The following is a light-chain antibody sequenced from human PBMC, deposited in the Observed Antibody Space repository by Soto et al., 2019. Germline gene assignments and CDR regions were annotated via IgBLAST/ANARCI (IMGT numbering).Light chain of an antibody. CDR2: GAS. CDR3: QQYNNWPGT. V-gene: IGKV3-20*01. J-gene: IGKJ1*01. CDR1: QNVISDY. Sequence: EIVLTQSPGTLSLSPGERATLSCRASQNVISDYLAWYQQKPGQAPRLLIYGASNRATGIPDRFNGSGSGTDFTLTISRLEPEDFAVYYCQQYNNWPGTFGQGTKVEIK.